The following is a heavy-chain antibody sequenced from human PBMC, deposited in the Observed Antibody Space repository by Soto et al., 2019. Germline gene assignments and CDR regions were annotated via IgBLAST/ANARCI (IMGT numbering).Heavy chain of an antibody. D-gene: IGHD6-19*01. Sequence: SETLSLTCTVSGGSVSSGSYYWSWIRQPPGKGLEWIGYIYYSGSTNYNPSLKSRVTISVDTSKNQFSLKLSSVTAADTAVYYCARSSYSSGSSNWFDPWGQGTLVTVSS. CDR2: IYYSGST. V-gene: IGHV4-61*01. CDR3: ARSSYSSGSSNWFDP. J-gene: IGHJ5*02. CDR1: GGSVSSGSYY.